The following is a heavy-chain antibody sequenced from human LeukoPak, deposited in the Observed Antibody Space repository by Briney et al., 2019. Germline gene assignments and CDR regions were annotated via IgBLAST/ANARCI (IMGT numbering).Heavy chain of an antibody. CDR1: GYTFTGYY. Sequence: AASVKVSCKASGYTFTGYYMHWVRQAPGQGLEWMGWINPNSGGTNYAQKFQGRVTMTRDTSISTAYMELSRLTSDDTAVYYCARGPLLLYLRAPDYWGQGTLVTVSS. J-gene: IGHJ4*02. CDR2: INPNSGGT. D-gene: IGHD1-26*01. V-gene: IGHV1-2*02. CDR3: ARGPLLLYLRAPDY.